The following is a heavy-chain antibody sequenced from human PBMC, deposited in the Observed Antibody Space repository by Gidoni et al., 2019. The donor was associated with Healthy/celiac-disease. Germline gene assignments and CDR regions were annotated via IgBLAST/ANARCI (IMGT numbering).Heavy chain of an antibody. CDR3: ARLGLGSSPLIRDAFDI. Sequence: QLQLQESGPGLVKPSETLSLTCTVSGGSISSSSYYWGWIRQPPGKGLEWIGSIYYSGSTYYNPSLKSRVTISVDTSKNQFSLKLSSVTAADTAVYYCARLGLGSSPLIRDAFDIWGQGTMVTVSS. J-gene: IGHJ3*02. V-gene: IGHV4-39*01. CDR1: GGSISSSSYY. D-gene: IGHD6-6*01. CDR2: IYYSGST.